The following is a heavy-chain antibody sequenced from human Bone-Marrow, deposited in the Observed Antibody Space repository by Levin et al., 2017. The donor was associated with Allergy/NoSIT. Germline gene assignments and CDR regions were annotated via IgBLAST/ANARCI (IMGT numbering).Heavy chain of an antibody. D-gene: IGHD6-19*01. CDR2: ISWNSGSI. CDR3: AKDGAVAGRYYYYGMDV. Sequence: GGSLRLSCAASGFTFDDYAMHWVRQAPGKGLEWVSGISWNSGSIGYADSVKGRFTISRDNAKNSLYLQMNSLRAEDTALYYCAKDGAVAGRYYYYGMDVWGQGTTVTVSS. J-gene: IGHJ6*02. V-gene: IGHV3-9*01. CDR1: GFTFDDYA.